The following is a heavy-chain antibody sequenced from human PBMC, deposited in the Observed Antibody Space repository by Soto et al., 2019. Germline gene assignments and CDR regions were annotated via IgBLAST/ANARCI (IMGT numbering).Heavy chain of an antibody. CDR3: ARDLGLSSSNYFDF. D-gene: IGHD3-10*01. V-gene: IGHV3-11*05. CDR2: ISGSTDYL. Sequence: QVQLVESGGDLVKPGGSLRLSCAASGFTFTDYYMSWLRQAPGQGLQWLSYISGSTDYLNYADSVKGRFTNSRDNAKNLLYLQMTSLRADDTAVYYCARDLGLSSSNYFDFWGQGTLVTVSS. CDR1: GFTFTDYY. J-gene: IGHJ4*02.